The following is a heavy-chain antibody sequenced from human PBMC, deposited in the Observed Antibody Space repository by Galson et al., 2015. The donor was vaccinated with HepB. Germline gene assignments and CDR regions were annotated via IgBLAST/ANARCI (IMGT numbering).Heavy chain of an antibody. CDR2: ISSSSSTI. D-gene: IGHD2-21*01. CDR3: AREGAHCGGDCYPDY. CDR1: GFTFSSYS. V-gene: IGHV3-48*01. Sequence: SLRLSCAASGFTFSSYSMNWVRQAPGKGLEWVSYISSSSSTIYYADSVKGRFTISRDNAKNSLYLQMNSLRAEDTAVYYCAREGAHCGGDCYPDYWDQGTLVTVSS. J-gene: IGHJ4*02.